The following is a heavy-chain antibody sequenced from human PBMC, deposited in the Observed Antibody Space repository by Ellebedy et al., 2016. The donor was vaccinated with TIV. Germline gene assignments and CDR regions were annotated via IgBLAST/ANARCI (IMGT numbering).Heavy chain of an antibody. CDR3: ASRAASWYSDNNWFDP. Sequence: GESLKISCAASGFTFEDNAIHWVRQPPGKGLEWVSVISGDGGGAYYADSVKGRFTISRDNARNILYLHMNSLRDEDTAVYYCASRAASWYSDNNWFDPWGQGSPVTVSS. D-gene: IGHD6-13*01. J-gene: IGHJ5*02. V-gene: IGHV3-43*02. CDR2: ISGDGGGA. CDR1: GFTFEDNA.